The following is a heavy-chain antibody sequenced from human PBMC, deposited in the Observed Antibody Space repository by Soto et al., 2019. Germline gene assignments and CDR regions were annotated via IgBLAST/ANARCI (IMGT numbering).Heavy chain of an antibody. CDR3: AKAPAEMATIGHFDY. Sequence: GGSLRLSCAASGFTFSSYGMHWVRQAPGKGLEWVAVISYDGSNKYYADSVKGRFTISRDNSKNTLYLQMNSLRAEDTAVYYCAKAPAEMATIGHFDYWGQGT. D-gene: IGHD5-12*01. CDR2: ISYDGSNK. CDR1: GFTFSSYG. V-gene: IGHV3-30*18. J-gene: IGHJ4*02.